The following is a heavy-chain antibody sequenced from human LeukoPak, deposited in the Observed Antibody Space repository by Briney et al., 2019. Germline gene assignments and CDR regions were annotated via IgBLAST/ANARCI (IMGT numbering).Heavy chain of an antibody. Sequence: SETLSLTCTVSGATMITSAFYWGWIRESPGKGLEWIGNVHVSGGTYYNPSLKSRVTVSVDTSKNQFSLKLSSVTAADTAVYYCGCPTVTTPPTDYWGQGTLVTVFS. J-gene: IGHJ4*02. D-gene: IGHD4-11*01. V-gene: IGHV4-39*01. CDR3: GCPTVTTPPTDY. CDR1: GATMITSAFY. CDR2: VHVSGGT.